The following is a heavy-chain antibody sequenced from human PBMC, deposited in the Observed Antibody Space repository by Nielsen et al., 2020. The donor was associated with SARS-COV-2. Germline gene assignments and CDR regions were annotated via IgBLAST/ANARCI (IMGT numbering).Heavy chain of an antibody. D-gene: IGHD1-1*01. CDR3: IESTTGTS. CDR2: IYSGGST. J-gene: IGHJ4*02. Sequence: WIRQPPGKGLEWVSVIYSGGSTYYADSVKGRFTISRDNSKNTLYPQMNSLRAEDTAVYYCIESTTGTSWGQGTLVTVSS. V-gene: IGHV3-53*01.